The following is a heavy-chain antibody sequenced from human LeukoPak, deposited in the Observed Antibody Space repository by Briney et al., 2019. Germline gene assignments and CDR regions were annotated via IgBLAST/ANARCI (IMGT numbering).Heavy chain of an antibody. CDR3: ARGHRITMIVVGTQGYFDY. D-gene: IGHD3-22*01. CDR2: FDPEDGET. Sequence: ASVKVSCKVSGYTLTELSMHWVRQAPGKGLEWMGGFDPEDGETIYAQKFQGRVTMTEDTSTDTAYMELSSLRSDDTAVYYCARGHRITMIVVGTQGYFDYWGQGTLVTVSS. CDR1: GYTLTELS. J-gene: IGHJ4*02. V-gene: IGHV1-24*01.